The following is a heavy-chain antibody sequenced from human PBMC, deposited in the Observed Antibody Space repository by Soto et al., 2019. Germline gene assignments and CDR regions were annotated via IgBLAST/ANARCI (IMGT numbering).Heavy chain of an antibody. D-gene: IGHD3-10*01. CDR2: INHSGGT. Sequence: QVRLQQWGAGLLKPSETLALTCAVHGGSFRGYYWSWIRQPPGKGLEWIGEINHSGGTNYNPSLKSRVSISVDASKHQFSLQLSSVTAADTAVYYCARLRSSNEGSSWGQGTLVAVSS. J-gene: IGHJ4*02. V-gene: IGHV4-34*01. CDR1: GGSFRGYY. CDR3: ARLRSSNEGSS.